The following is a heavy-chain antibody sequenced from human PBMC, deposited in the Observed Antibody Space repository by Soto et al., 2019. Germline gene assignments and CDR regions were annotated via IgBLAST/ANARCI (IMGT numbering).Heavy chain of an antibody. CDR2: ISYGGGTT. CDR1: GFTFSSYA. V-gene: IGHV3-23*01. CDR3: AKNPGYYYDSTGYHFDY. Sequence: PGGSLRLSCAASGFTFSSYALHWVRQAPGKGLEWVSAISYGGGTTYYADSVKGRFTISRDNSKNTLYLQMNSLRAEDTAVYYCAKNPGYYYDSTGYHFDYWGQGTLVTVSS. J-gene: IGHJ4*02. D-gene: IGHD3-22*01.